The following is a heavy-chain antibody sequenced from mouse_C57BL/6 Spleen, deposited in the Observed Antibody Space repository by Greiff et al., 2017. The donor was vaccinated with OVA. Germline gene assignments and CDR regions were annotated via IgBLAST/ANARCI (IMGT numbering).Heavy chain of an antibody. CDR2: INPSSGYT. CDR1: GYTFTSYT. V-gene: IGHV1-4*01. J-gene: IGHJ3*01. CDR3: ARQGGTWFAY. Sequence: VQLQQSGAELARPGASVKMSCKASGYTFTSYTMHWVKQRPGQGLEWIGNINPSSGYTKYNQKFKDKATLTADKSSSAAYMQLSSLTSEDSAVXYCARQGGTWFAYWGQGTLVTVSA.